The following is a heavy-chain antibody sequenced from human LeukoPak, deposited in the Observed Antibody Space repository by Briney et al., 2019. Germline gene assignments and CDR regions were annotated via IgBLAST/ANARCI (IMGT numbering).Heavy chain of an antibody. CDR2: INPNSGGT. V-gene: IGHV1-2*06. Sequence: ASVKVSCKVSGYTLTELSMHWVRQAPGQGLEWMGRINPNSGGTNYAQKFQGRVTMTRDTSISTAYMELSRLRSDDTAVYYCAREYYDGPWGQGTLVTVSS. CDR3: AREYYDGP. CDR1: GYTLTELS. D-gene: IGHD3-3*01. J-gene: IGHJ5*02.